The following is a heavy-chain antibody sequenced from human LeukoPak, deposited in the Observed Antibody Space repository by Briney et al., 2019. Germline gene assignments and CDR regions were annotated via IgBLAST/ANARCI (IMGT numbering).Heavy chain of an antibody. CDR2: ISTSSRAT. J-gene: IGHJ4*02. Sequence: GGSLRLSCTASGFTFSGFSMHWVRQAPGKGLEWLSYISTSSRATYYADSVKGRFTISRDNAKNTLFLDMHSLRPGDSAVYYCARSAVRGVACDYWGQGTLLTVSS. V-gene: IGHV3-48*01. CDR1: GFTFSGFS. CDR3: ARSAVRGVACDY. D-gene: IGHD3-10*01.